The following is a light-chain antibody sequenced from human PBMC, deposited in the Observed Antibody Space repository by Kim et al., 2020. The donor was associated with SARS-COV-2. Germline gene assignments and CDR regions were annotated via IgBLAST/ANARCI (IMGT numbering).Light chain of an antibody. CDR2: GPS. CDR3: QQYGSSPVT. V-gene: IGKV3-20*01. CDR1: QSVTSSY. Sequence: EIVLTQSPGTLSLSPGERATLSCRASQSVTSSYLAWYQQKPGQTPRLLIYGPSSRATGVPDRFSGSESGTDFTLTISRLEPEDFAVYYCQQYGSSPVTFGQGTKLEI. J-gene: IGKJ2*01.